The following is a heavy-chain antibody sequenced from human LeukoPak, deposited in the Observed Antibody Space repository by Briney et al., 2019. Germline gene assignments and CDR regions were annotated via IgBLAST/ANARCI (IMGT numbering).Heavy chain of an antibody. D-gene: IGHD3-22*01. J-gene: IGHJ3*02. CDR1: GGSISSYY. Sequence: SETLSLTCTVSGGSISSYYWSWIRQPPGKGLEWIGYIYYSGSTNYNPSLKSRVTISVDTSKNQFSLKLSSVTAADTAVYYCARARRSSGPPGDAFDIWGQGAMVTVSS. V-gene: IGHV4-59*01. CDR3: ARARRSSGPPGDAFDI. CDR2: IYYSGST.